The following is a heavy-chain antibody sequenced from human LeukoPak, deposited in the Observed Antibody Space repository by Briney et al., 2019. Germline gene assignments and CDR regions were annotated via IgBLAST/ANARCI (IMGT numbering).Heavy chain of an antibody. J-gene: IGHJ4*02. CDR3: AKDIGSSYYDYSSGSNNPERFDY. CDR2: ISASGVTT. Sequence: PGRSLRLSCAASGFTFSSYAMSWVRQAPGKGLEWVSAISASGVTTYYADSVKGRFTISRDNSKNTLYLQMNSPRAEDTAVYYCAKDIGSSYYDYSSGSNNPERFDYWGQGTLVTVSS. V-gene: IGHV3-23*01. CDR1: GFTFSSYA. D-gene: IGHD3-22*01.